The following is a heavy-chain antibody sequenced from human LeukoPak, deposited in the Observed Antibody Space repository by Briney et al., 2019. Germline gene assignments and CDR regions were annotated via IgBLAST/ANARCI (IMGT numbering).Heavy chain of an antibody. Sequence: SETLSLTCTVSNGSISSYYWSWIRQPAGKGLEWIGRIHASGSTNYNPSLKGRVTMSVDTPKNQFSLKLSSVTAADTAIYFCAGGAGAVAGAWGWFAPGGQGTLVTVPS. J-gene: IGHJ5*02. CDR2: IHASGST. V-gene: IGHV4-4*07. CDR1: NGSISSYY. CDR3: AGGAGAVAGAWGWFAP. D-gene: IGHD6-19*01.